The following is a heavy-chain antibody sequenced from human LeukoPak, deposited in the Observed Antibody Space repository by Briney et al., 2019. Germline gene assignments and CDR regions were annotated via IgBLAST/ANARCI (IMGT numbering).Heavy chain of an antibody. CDR1: GFTFSSYA. CDR2: ISSSGGST. J-gene: IGHJ4*02. CDR3: AKGRAWESYFDY. Sequence: PGGSLRISCAASGFTFSSYAMSWVRQAPGKGMEWVSAISSSGGSTHYADSVKGRFTISGDNSKNTLYLQMNSLRAEDTAVYYCAKGRAWESYFDYWGKGTLVTVSS. V-gene: IGHV3-23*01. D-gene: IGHD1-26*01.